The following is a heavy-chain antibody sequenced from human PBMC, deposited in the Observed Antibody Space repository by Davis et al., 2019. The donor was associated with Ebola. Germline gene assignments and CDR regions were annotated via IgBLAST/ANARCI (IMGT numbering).Heavy chain of an antibody. CDR2: IYPCDSDT. CDR1: GSSFTTYC. V-gene: IGHV5-51*01. Sequence: AASLKISCTASGSSFTTYCIAWVRPTPAKGLELMGIIYPCDSDTRYRPSFHGQVAISVVKSITTAHMQWSRLRASDTAMYYCARRGYSGLYHGFDVWGQGTLVTVSS. J-gene: IGHJ4*02. CDR3: ARRGYSGLYHGFDV. D-gene: IGHD1-26*01.